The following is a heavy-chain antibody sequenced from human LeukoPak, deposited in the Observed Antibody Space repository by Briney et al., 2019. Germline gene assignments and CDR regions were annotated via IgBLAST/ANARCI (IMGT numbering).Heavy chain of an antibody. CDR1: GGSISSGGYY. J-gene: IGHJ4*02. CDR2: IYYSGST. Sequence: PSETLSLTCTVSGGSISSGGYYWSWIRQHPGKGLEWIGYIYYSGSTYYNPSLKSRVTISVDTSKNQFSLKLSSVTAADTAVYYCARGQWLVRDFDYWGQGTLVTVSS. CDR3: ARGQWLVRDFDY. D-gene: IGHD6-19*01. V-gene: IGHV4-31*03.